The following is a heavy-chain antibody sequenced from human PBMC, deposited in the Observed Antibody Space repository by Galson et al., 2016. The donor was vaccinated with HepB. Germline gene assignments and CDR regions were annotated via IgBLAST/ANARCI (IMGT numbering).Heavy chain of an antibody. CDR2: INTHTGNP. Sequence: SVKVSCKASGYTFTTHAINWVRQAPGQGLEWMGWINTHTGNPTYAQGFTGRFVFSLDTSVSTAYLQISSLKAEDTAVYYCARDPRFYGSGGFYDYWGQGTLVTVSS. CDR3: ARDPRFYGSGGFYDY. V-gene: IGHV7-4-1*02. J-gene: IGHJ4*02. D-gene: IGHD3-10*01. CDR1: GYTFTTHA.